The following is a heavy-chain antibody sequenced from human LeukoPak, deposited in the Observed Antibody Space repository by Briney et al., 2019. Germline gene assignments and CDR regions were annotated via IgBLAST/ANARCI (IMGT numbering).Heavy chain of an antibody. V-gene: IGHV3-21*01. CDR3: ARDGINYDILTGYSPIDAFDI. J-gene: IGHJ3*02. CDR2: ISSSSSYI. CDR1: GFTFSSYS. D-gene: IGHD3-9*01. Sequence: GGSLRLSCAASGFTFSSYSMNWVRQAPGKGLEWVSSISSSSSYIYYADSVKGRFTISRDNAKNSLYLQMNSLRAEDTAVYYCARDGINYDILTGYSPIDAFDIWGQGTMVTVSS.